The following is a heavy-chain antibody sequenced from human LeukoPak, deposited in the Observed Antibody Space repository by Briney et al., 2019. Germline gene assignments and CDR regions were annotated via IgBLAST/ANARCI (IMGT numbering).Heavy chain of an antibody. D-gene: IGHD3-22*01. CDR2: TYYRSKWYN. CDR1: GDSVSNNNTA. J-gene: IGHJ4*02. V-gene: IGHV6-1*01. Sequence: SQTLSLTCVISGDSVSNNNTAWNWIRQSPSRGLEWLGRTYYRSKWYNDYAVSEKSRITINPDTSKNQFSLQLRSVTPEDTAVYYCARFDSRRKNFDYWGQGTLLTVSS. CDR3: ARFDSRRKNFDY.